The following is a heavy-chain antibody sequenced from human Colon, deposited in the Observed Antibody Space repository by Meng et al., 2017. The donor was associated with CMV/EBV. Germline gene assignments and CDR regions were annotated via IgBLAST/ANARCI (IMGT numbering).Heavy chain of an antibody. J-gene: IGHJ4*02. D-gene: IGHD3-22*01. V-gene: IGHV1-18*01. CDR3: SRGGKSAYYLSNFDY. Sequence: ASVMVSCKASGYTFIGYGIAWVRQAPGQGLEWMGWISPYNGKTYYAEELQDRLTMTTDTTKTTAYLELRSLRSDDTAVYYCSRGGKSAYYLSNFDYWGQGTPVTVSS. CDR2: ISPYNGKT. CDR1: GYTFIGYG.